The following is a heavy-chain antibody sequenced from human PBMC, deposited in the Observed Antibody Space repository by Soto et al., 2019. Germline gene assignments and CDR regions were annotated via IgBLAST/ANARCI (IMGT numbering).Heavy chain of an antibody. Sequence: VGSLRLSCAASGFTFSNYDMHWVRQTTGKGLEWVSAIDIAGATYYPDSMKGRFTISREKAKITLYLQMNSLRAGDTAVYYCARAARWLQSRYFDLWGRGTLVTVSS. CDR3: ARAARWLQSRYFDL. D-gene: IGHD5-12*01. V-gene: IGHV3-13*01. CDR2: IDIAGAT. J-gene: IGHJ2*01. CDR1: GFTFSNYD.